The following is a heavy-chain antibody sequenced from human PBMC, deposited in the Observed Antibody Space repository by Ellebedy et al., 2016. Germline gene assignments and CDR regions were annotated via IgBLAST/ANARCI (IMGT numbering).Heavy chain of an antibody. CDR1: GFSLDTDKVV. V-gene: IGHV2-5*01. CDR3: VHRTTVTSVDY. D-gene: IGHD4-17*01. CDR2: IYGNDDK. Sequence: SGPTLVKPTQTLTLTCTFSGFSLDTDKVVVGWVRQPPGRAPEWLAFIYGNDDKRYSPSLKSRLTITKDTSKNQVVLTLTNMDPVDTATYYCVHRTTVTSVDYWGQGTLVTVSS. J-gene: IGHJ4*02.